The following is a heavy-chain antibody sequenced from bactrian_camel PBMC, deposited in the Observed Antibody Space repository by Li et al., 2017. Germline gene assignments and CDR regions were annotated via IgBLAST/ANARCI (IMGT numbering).Heavy chain of an antibody. CDR1: ELPISDDC. Sequence: VQLVESGGGLVQAGGSLRLSCAASELPISDDCMAYFRQAPGTEREGVAIIGMVSTPTYAESVKGRFTISQDISANMVTVYLQIDNLKPEDTAMYYCAAQGPLGGSWYSYRYWGQGTQVTVS. J-gene: IGHJ4*01. CDR3: AAQGPLGGSWYSYRY. V-gene: IGHV3S55*01. D-gene: IGHD6*01. CDR2: IGMVSTP.